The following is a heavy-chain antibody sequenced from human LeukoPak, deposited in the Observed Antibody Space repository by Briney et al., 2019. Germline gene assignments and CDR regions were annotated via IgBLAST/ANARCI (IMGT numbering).Heavy chain of an antibody. J-gene: IGHJ5*02. V-gene: IGHV4-34*01. D-gene: IGHD1-26*01. CDR1: GFTFSSYA. Sequence: GSLRLSCAASGFTFSSYAMHWIRQSPGKGLEWIGEINHSGSTRYNPSLTGRVTISVDTSKNQFSLKLSSVTAADTAVYYCARGQWELLSWGQGTLVTVSS. CDR2: INHSGST. CDR3: ARGQWELLS.